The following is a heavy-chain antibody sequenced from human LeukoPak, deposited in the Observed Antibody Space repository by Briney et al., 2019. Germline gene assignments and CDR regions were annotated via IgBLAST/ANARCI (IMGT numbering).Heavy chain of an antibody. CDR1: GGSISGYY. V-gene: IGHV4-34*01. CDR2: INHSGST. Sequence: SETLSLTCAVYGGSISGYYWSWIRQPPGKGLEWIGEINHSGSTNYNPSLKSRVTISVDTSKNQFSLKLSSVTAADTAVYYCARGSSSWYGRYNWFDPWGQGTLVTVSS. D-gene: IGHD6-13*01. J-gene: IGHJ5*02. CDR3: ARGSSSWYGRYNWFDP.